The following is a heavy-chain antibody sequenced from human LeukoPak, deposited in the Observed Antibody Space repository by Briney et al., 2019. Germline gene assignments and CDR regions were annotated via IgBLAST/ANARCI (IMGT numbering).Heavy chain of an antibody. CDR2: IYHSGST. CDR3: ASHEGYSSSSIPRAGVDY. CDR1: GGSISSSNW. V-gene: IGHV4-4*02. Sequence: SETLSLTCAVSGGSISSSNWWSWVRQPPGKGLEWIGEIYHSGSTNYNPSLKSRVTISVDKSKNQFSLKLSSVTAADTAVYYCASHEGYSSSSIPRAGVDYWGQGTLVTVSP. J-gene: IGHJ4*02. D-gene: IGHD6-6*01.